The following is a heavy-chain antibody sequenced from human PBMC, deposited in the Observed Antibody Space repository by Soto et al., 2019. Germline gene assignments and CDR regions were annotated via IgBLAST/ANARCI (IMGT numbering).Heavy chain of an antibody. J-gene: IGHJ4*02. Sequence: EVQLVESGGGLVKPGGSLRLSCAASGFTCSSYSMNWVRQAPGKGLEWVSSISSSSSYIYYADSVKGRFTISRDNAKNSLYLQMNSLRAEDTAVYYCARDGDSSSCYDYWGQGSLVTVSS. CDR1: GFTCSSYS. D-gene: IGHD6-13*01. CDR3: ARDGDSSSCYDY. V-gene: IGHV3-21*01. CDR2: ISSSSSYI.